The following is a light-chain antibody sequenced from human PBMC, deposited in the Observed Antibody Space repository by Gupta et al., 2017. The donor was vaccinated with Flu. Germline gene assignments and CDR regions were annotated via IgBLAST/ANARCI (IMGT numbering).Light chain of an antibody. J-gene: IGKJ1*01. CDR1: QSVSSN. Sequence: WSDGQSVSSNLAWYQQKPGQAPRLLIYGASTRATGIPARFSGSGSGTEFTLTLSSLQSADFAVYYCQQYNNWPPWTFGQGTKVEIK. CDR3: QQYNNWPPWT. V-gene: IGKV3-15*01. CDR2: GAS.